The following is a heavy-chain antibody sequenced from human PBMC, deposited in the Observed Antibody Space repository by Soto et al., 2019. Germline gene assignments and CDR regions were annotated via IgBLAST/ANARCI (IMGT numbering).Heavy chain of an antibody. CDR2: ISGSGGST. D-gene: IGHD2-8*01. Sequence: PGGSLRLSCAASGFTFSSYAMSWVRQAPGKGLEWVSAISGSGGSTYYADSVKGRFTISRDNSKNTLYLQMNSLRAEDTAVYYCARPHCTNGICYTLDAFDIWGQGTMVTVSS. V-gene: IGHV3-23*01. CDR1: GFTFSSYA. CDR3: ARPHCTNGICYTLDAFDI. J-gene: IGHJ3*02.